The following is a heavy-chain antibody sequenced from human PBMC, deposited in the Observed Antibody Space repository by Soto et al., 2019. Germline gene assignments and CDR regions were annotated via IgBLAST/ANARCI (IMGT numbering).Heavy chain of an antibody. Sequence: SVEVSCKASGGTFISYGIHWVRQAPGQGLEWMGGIIPMSGTANYAQKFQGRVAISVDESTRAAYMELSSLRSEDTAMYYCARENYYGSGSFYRDAFDIWGQGTMVTVSS. CDR1: GGTFISYG. J-gene: IGHJ3*02. CDR3: ARENYYGSGSFYRDAFDI. V-gene: IGHV1-69*13. D-gene: IGHD3-10*01. CDR2: IIPMSGTA.